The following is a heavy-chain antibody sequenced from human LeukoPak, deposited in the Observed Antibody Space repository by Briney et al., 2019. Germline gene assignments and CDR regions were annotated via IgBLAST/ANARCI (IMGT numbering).Heavy chain of an antibody. Sequence: PGGSLRLSCAASGFTFSSYAMSWVRQAPGKGLEWVSAISWNSASIGYADSVKGRFTISRDNAKNSLYLQMNSLRAEDTALYYCAKSVYGSGPEAFGWFDPWGQGTLVTVSS. CDR1: GFTFSSYA. J-gene: IGHJ5*02. CDR2: ISWNSASI. V-gene: IGHV3-9*01. D-gene: IGHD3-10*01. CDR3: AKSVYGSGPEAFGWFDP.